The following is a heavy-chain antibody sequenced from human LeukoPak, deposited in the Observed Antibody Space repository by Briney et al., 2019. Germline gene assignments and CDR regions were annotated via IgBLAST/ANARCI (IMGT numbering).Heavy chain of an antibody. Sequence: GGSLRLSCAASGFTFSSYWMNWVRQAPGKGLEWISYISSLGSAIYYADSVKGRFTISRDNAKNSLYLQMNSLRAEDTAVYYCARVDCSGGSCYLDYWGQGTLVTVSS. V-gene: IGHV3-21*05. J-gene: IGHJ4*02. CDR2: ISSLGSAI. D-gene: IGHD2-15*01. CDR1: GFTFSSYW. CDR3: ARVDCSGGSCYLDY.